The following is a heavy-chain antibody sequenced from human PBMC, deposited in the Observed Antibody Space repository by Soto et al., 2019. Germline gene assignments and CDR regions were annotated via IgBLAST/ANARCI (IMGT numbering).Heavy chain of an antibody. Sequence: QVQLVQSGAEVKKPGASVKVSCKASGYTFTSYYMHWVRQAPGQGLEWMGIINPSGGSTSYAQKFQGRVTMTRDTSTSTVYMELSSLRSEDTAVYYCARETSADFWSGPNPWIWFDPWGQGTLVTVSS. CDR3: ARETSADFWSGPNPWIWFDP. V-gene: IGHV1-46*01. J-gene: IGHJ5*02. CDR2: INPSGGST. D-gene: IGHD3-3*01. CDR1: GYTFTSYY.